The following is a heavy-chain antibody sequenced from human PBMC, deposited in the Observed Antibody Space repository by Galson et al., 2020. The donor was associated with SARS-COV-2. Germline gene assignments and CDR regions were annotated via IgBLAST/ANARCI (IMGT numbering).Heavy chain of an antibody. J-gene: IGHJ6*02. V-gene: IGHV1-8*01. CDR1: GYTFTSYE. D-gene: IGHD3-10*01. Sequence: ASVKVSCKASGYTFTSYEIHWVRQAPGQGLEWVGWTNPNSGDTGYAQKFQGRVTMTRNTSISTAYMELRSLTSEDTAVYYCARWDERYDNSYGYVSYYYGMDVWGQGTTVTVSS. CDR2: TNPNSGDT. CDR3: ARWDERYDNSYGYVSYYYGMDV.